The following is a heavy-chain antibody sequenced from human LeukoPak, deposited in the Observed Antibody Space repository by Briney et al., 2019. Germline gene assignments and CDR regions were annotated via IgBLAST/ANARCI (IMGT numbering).Heavy chain of an antibody. Sequence: SETLSLTCAVYGGSFSGYYWSWIRQPPGKGLEWIGEMNHSGSTNYNPSLKSRVSISVHTAKNQFSLKVNSVTAADTAVYYCARGGFAAAGASFYYGMDVWGQGTTVTVSS. J-gene: IGHJ6*02. CDR3: ARGGFAAAGASFYYGMDV. CDR1: GGSFSGYY. V-gene: IGHV4-34*01. D-gene: IGHD6-13*01. CDR2: MNHSGST.